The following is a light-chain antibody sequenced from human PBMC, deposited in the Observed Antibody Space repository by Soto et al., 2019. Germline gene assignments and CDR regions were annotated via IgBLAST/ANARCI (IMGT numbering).Light chain of an antibody. CDR3: GLYMGSGTWV. CDR2: STN. V-gene: IGLV8-61*01. Sequence: QTVVTQEPSLSVSPGGTITLTCALRSGSVSTSHFPSWYQQTPGQAPRALVHSTNVRTSGVPDRLSGSIVGDKAALTITGAQADDECDYYCGLYMGSGTWVFGGGTKVTVL. J-gene: IGLJ3*02. CDR1: SGSVSTSHF.